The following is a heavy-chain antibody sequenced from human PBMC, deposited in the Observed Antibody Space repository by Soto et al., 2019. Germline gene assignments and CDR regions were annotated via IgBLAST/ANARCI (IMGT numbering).Heavy chain of an antibody. CDR1: GFTFTNSA. J-gene: IGHJ4*02. CDR3: AAGADGYHYHYFSY. Sequence: ASVRVSCKASGFTFTNSAVQWVRPARGQRLEWIGWLVVGSGNTNYAQKFQERVTITRDMYTSTAYMELSSLRSEDTAVYYCAAGADGYHYHYFSYWAQGSLVIGSS. V-gene: IGHV1-58*01. D-gene: IGHD5-12*01. CDR2: LVVGSGNT.